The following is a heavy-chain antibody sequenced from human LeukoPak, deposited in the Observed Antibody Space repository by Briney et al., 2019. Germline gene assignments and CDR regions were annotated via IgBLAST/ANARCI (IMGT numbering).Heavy chain of an antibody. CDR2: INHSGST. CDR1: GGSFSGYY. J-gene: IGHJ3*02. Sequence: NPSETLSLTCAVYGGSFSGYYWSWIRQPPGKGLEWIGEINHSGSTNYNPSLKSRVTISVDTSKNQFSLKLSSVTAADTAVYYCARSNAFDIWGQGTMVNVSS. D-gene: IGHD4/OR15-4a*01. CDR3: ARSNAFDI. V-gene: IGHV4-34*01.